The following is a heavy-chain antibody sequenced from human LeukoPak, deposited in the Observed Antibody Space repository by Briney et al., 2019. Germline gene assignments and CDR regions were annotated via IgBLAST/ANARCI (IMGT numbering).Heavy chain of an antibody. D-gene: IGHD4-23*01. V-gene: IGHV3-48*03. Sequence: GGSLRLSCAASGFRFSSYEMNWVRQAPGKGLEWVSHISSSGSIIFYADSVKGRFTISRDNAKNSLYLQMNSLRAEDTSVYYCAEKLSSDYYYRDFGGKGPTVTVSS. J-gene: IGHJ6*03. CDR2: ISSSGSII. CDR1: GFRFSSYE. CDR3: AEKLSSDYYYRDF.